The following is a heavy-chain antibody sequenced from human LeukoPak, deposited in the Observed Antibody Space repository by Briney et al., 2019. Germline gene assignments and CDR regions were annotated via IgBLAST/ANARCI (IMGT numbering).Heavy chain of an antibody. D-gene: IGHD3-3*01. V-gene: IGHV1-18*01. J-gene: IGHJ6*03. CDR2: ISAYNGNT. CDR1: GYTFTSYG. CDR3: ARGLVRSLGVEYYYMDV. Sequence: ASVKVSCKASGYTFTSYGISWVRQAPGQGLEWMGWISAYNGNTNYAQKLQGRVTMTTDTSTSTAYLELRSLRSDDPGVYYCARGLVRSLGVEYYYMDVWGKGTTVTVSS.